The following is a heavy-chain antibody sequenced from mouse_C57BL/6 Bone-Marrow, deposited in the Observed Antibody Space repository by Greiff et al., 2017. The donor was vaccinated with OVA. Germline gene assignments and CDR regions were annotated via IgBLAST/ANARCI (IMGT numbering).Heavy chain of an antibody. CDR1: GCTFSDYY. Sequence: EVMLVESGGGLVQPGGSLKLSCAASGCTFSDYYMYWVRQTPEKRLEWVAYISNGGGSTYYPDTVKGRFTISRDNAKNTLYLQMSRLKSEDTAMYYCARSMDYWGQGTSVTVSS. J-gene: IGHJ4*01. CDR2: ISNGGGST. V-gene: IGHV5-12*01. CDR3: ARSMDY.